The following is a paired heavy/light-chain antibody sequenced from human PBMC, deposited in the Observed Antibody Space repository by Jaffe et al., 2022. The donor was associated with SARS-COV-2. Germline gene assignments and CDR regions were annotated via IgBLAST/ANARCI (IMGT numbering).Light chain of an antibody. V-gene: IGKV4-1*01. Sequence: DIVMTQSPDSLAVSLGERATINCKSSQSVLSSSNNKNYLTWYQQKPGQPPKLLIYWASTRESGVPDRFSGSGSGTDFTLTISSLQAEDVAVYYCQQHYGDLITFGQGTRLEIK. CDR1: QSVLSSSNNKNY. CDR2: WAS. CDR3: QQHYGDLIT. J-gene: IGKJ5*01.
Heavy chain of an antibody. V-gene: IGHV4-61*02. D-gene: IGHD6-25*01. CDR3: ARGKDGYTVLDF. CDR1: GGSISSGNFF. CDR2: MSTSGST. J-gene: IGHJ4*02. Sequence: QVQLLESGPGLVRPSQILSLTCTVSGGSISSGNFFWTWIRQPAGKGLEWIGRMSTSGSTAYNPSLRSRVAISMDTSKNQFSLTLSSVTAADTALYFCARGKDGYTVLDFWGQGTLVTVSS.